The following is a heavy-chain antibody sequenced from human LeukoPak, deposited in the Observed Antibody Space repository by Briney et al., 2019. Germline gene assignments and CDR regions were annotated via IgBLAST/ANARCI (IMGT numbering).Heavy chain of an antibody. J-gene: IGHJ4*02. D-gene: IGHD4-17*01. CDR3: ARDRTVTTPYYFDY. CDR1: GYTFTSYY. V-gene: IGHV1-46*01. CDR2: INPSGGST. Sequence: ASVKVSCKASGYTFTSYYMHWVRQAPGQGLEWMGIINPSGGSTSYAQKFQGRVTMTRDTSISTAYMELSRLRSEDTAVYYCARDRTVTTPYYFDYWGQGTLVTVSS.